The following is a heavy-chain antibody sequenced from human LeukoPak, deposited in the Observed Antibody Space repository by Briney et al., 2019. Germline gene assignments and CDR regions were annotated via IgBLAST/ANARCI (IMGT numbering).Heavy chain of an antibody. V-gene: IGHV3-23*01. CDR2: VRDRGGVT. Sequence: GGSLRLSCAASGFTFNSYAMSWVRQAPGKGLEWVAVVRDRGGVTHDADSVKGRFSISRDNSANTLYLQMNSLRADDTAVYYCAKHITVARSSHYIDYWGQGTLVTVSS. CDR3: AKHITVARSSHYIDY. D-gene: IGHD4-11*01. J-gene: IGHJ4*02. CDR1: GFTFNSYA.